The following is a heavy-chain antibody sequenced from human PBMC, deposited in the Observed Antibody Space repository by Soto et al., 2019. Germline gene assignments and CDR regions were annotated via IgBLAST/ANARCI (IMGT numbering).Heavy chain of an antibody. CDR3: AAAEWFGEPHYYYYGMDV. Sequence: SVKVSCKASGFTFTSSAMQWVRQARGQRLEWIGWIVVGSGNTNYAQKFQERVTITRDMSTSTAYMELSSLRSEDTAVYYCAAAEWFGEPHYYYYGMDVWGQGTTVTVSS. V-gene: IGHV1-58*02. D-gene: IGHD3-10*01. CDR1: GFTFTSSA. J-gene: IGHJ6*02. CDR2: IVVGSGNT.